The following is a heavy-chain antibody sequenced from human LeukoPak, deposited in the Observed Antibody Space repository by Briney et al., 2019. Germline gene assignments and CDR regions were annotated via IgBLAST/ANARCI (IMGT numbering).Heavy chain of an antibody. Sequence: SETLSLTCTVSGGSISSYYWSWIRQPAGKGLEWIGRIYTSGSTNYNPSLKSLVTMSVDTSKNQFSLKLSSVTAADTAVYYCARDGGRFGELSNYYYYYMDVWGKGTTVTVSS. CDR2: IYTSGST. CDR3: ARDGGRFGELSNYYYYYMDV. J-gene: IGHJ6*03. D-gene: IGHD3-10*01. V-gene: IGHV4-4*07. CDR1: GGSISSYY.